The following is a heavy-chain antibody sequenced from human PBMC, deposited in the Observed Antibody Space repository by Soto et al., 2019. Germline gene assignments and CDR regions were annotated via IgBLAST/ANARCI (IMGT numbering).Heavy chain of an antibody. CDR2: ISGDNGDT. CDR1: GYTFTNYG. V-gene: IGHV1-18*01. CDR3: GRGPSLGYFQY. Sequence: QVQLVQSGAEVKKPGASVKVSCKASGYTFTNYGTSWVRQAPGQGLEYMGWISGDNGDTHYAQKVQGRVTMTTDTSTNTAYMELRSLRPDDSAGYCCGRGPSLGYFQYWGLGTLVTVSS. D-gene: IGHD3-16*01. J-gene: IGHJ1*01.